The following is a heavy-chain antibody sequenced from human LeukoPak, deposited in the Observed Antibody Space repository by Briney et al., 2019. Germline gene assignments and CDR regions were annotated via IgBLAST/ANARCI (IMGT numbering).Heavy chain of an antibody. CDR3: ARVGGTPIDVLYFDY. D-gene: IGHD1-7*01. CDR1: GGSISSGGYY. Sequence: PSQTLSLTCTVSGGSISSGGYYWSWIRQHPGKGLEGMGYIYYSGSTYYNPSLKRRVTISLDTSKTQFSLKLSSVTAADTAVYYYARVGGTPIDVLYFDYWGQGTLVTVSS. J-gene: IGHJ4*02. V-gene: IGHV4-31*03. CDR2: IYYSGST.